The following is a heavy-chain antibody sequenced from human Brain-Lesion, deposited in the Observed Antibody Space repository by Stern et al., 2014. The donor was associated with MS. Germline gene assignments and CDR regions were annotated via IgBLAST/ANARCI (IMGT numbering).Heavy chain of an antibody. CDR2: IYSSGST. V-gene: IGHV4-39*01. Sequence: VQLLESGPGLVKPSETLSLTCTVSGGSINTNNYYWGWIRQPPGKGLEWIGNIYSSGSTFYSPSLKSRVTMSVDTSKNQFSLKLSSVTAADTAVYYCVRTGDDFGDYSLSYWGQGTLVTVSS. D-gene: IGHD4-17*01. J-gene: IGHJ4*02. CDR1: GGSINTNNYY. CDR3: VRTGDDFGDYSLSY.